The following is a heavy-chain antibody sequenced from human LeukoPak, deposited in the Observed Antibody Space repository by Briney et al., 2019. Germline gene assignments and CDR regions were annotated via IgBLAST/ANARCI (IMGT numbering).Heavy chain of an antibody. J-gene: IGHJ4*02. CDR3: ARRAGGYSHPYDY. CDR1: GFTVSDNY. V-gene: IGHV3-53*01. Sequence: WGSLRLSCAVSGFTVSDNYMSWVRQAPGKGLEWVSLIYSGDTTLYADSVKGRFTISRDISKNTLYLQMNSLRAEDTAVYYCARRAGGYSHPYDYWGQGILVTVSS. CDR2: IYSGDTT. D-gene: IGHD4-23*01.